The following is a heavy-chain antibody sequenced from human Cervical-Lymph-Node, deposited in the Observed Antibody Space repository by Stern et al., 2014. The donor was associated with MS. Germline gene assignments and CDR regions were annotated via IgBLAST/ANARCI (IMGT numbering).Heavy chain of an antibody. D-gene: IGHD3-16*01. CDR3: ARTYVRAFDY. J-gene: IGHJ4*02. CDR2: ISAYNGDT. CDR1: GYTFTNYG. V-gene: IGHV1-18*01. Sequence: DQLVESGSEVKKPGASVKVSCKASGYTFTNYGITWVRQAPGRGLEWMGWISAYNGDTNYAQNLQGRVTMTTDTSMTIAYMELRSLRSDDTAVYYCARTYVRAFDYWGQGSLVTVSS.